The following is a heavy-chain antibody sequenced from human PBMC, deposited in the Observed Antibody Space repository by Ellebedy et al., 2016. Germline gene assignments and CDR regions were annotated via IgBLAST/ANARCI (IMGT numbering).Heavy chain of an antibody. V-gene: IGHV5-51*01. D-gene: IGHD3-10*01. CDR1: GYSFTSYW. CDR2: IYPGDSDT. J-gene: IGHJ3*02. CDR3: AGEVNGSGSCDAFDI. Sequence: GGSLRLSCKGSGYSFTSYWIGWVRQMPGKGLEWMGIIYPGDSDTRYSPSFQGQVTISADKSISTAYLQWSSLKASDTAMYYCAGEVNGSGSCDAFDIWGQGTMVTVSS.